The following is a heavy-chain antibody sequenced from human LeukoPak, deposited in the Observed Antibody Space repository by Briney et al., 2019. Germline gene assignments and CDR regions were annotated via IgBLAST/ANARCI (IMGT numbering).Heavy chain of an antibody. CDR3: VRGPGH. CDR2: ISSNGDNT. J-gene: IGHJ4*02. V-gene: IGHV3-64D*06. CDR1: GFTFSTLV. Sequence: GGSLSLSCSVSGFTFSTLVMHWVRHAPEGGLEYVSAISSNGDNTYYADSAKGRLTLSRDNSKNTLYLQMSSLRADDTAVYYCVRGPGHWGQGTLVTVSS.